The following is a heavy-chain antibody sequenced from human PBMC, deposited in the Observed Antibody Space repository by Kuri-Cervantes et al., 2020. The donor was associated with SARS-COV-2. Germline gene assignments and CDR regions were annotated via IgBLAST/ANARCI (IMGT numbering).Heavy chain of an antibody. Sequence: ESLKISCAASGFTFSSYGMHWVRQPPGKGLEWIGEINHSGSTNYNPSLKSRVTISVDTSKNQFSLKLSSVTAADTAVYYCARGSILLWFGESPPDYWGQGTLVTVSS. J-gene: IGHJ4*02. CDR1: GFTFSSYG. D-gene: IGHD3-10*01. CDR3: ARGSILLWFGESPPDY. V-gene: IGHV4-34*01. CDR2: INHSGST.